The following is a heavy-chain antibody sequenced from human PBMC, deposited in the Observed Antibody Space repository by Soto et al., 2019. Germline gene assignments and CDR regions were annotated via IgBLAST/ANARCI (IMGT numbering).Heavy chain of an antibody. J-gene: IGHJ4*02. CDR3: ARSRAVARSYFFEY. CDR1: EYTFTNYA. D-gene: IGHD6-19*01. Sequence: ASVKVSCKASEYTFTNYAVHWVRQAPGQRLEWMGWINAGNGNTKYSQKFQGRVTITRDTSASTVYMELSSLTFEDTAVYYCARSRAVARSYFFEYWGQGTLVTVSS. CDR2: INAGNGNT. V-gene: IGHV1-3*01.